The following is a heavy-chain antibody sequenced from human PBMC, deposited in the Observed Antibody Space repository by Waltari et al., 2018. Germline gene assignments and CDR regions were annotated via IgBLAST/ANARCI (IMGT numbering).Heavy chain of an antibody. CDR1: SSGYY. J-gene: IGHJ4*02. D-gene: IGHD1-26*01. CDR2: IYHSGST. V-gene: IGHV4-38-2*01. Sequence: SSGYYWGWIRQPPGKGLEWIGSIYHSGSTYYNPSLKSRVTISVDTSKNQFSLKLSSVTAADTAVYYCARSYSGSPNEFDYWGQGTLVTVSS. CDR3: ARSYSGSPNEFDY.